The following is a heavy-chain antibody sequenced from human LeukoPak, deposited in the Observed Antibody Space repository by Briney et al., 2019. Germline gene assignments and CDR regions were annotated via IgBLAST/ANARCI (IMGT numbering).Heavy chain of an antibody. CDR2: IYTSGST. V-gene: IGHV4-4*07. CDR3: ACTRGYSYGNDAFDI. Sequence: KPSETLSLTCTVSGGSISSYYWSWIRQSAGKGLEWIGRIYTSGSTNYNPSLKSRVTMSVDTSKNQFSLKLSSVTAADTAVYYCACTRGYSYGNDAFDIWGQGTMVTVSS. D-gene: IGHD5-18*01. J-gene: IGHJ3*02. CDR1: GGSISSYY.